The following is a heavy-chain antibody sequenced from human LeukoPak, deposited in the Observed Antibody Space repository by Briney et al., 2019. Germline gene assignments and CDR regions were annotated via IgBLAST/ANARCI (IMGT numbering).Heavy chain of an antibody. CDR2: IKSTADGGTP. CDR3: TRARSYYGMDV. CDR1: GFTFTNAW. J-gene: IGHJ6*02. V-gene: IGHV3-15*01. Sequence: GGSLRLSCAVSGFTFTNAWMSWVRQAPGKGLEWVGRIKSTADGGTPGHAAPVKDRFTISRDDSKNTLFLQMNSLKTEDTAVYYCTRARSYYGMDVWGQGTTVIVSS.